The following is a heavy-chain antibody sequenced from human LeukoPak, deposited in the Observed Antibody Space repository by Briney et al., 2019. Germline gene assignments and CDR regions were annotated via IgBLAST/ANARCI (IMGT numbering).Heavy chain of an antibody. Sequence: GGSLRLSCAASGFTFGNYWMSWVRQAPGKVPEWVANIKQDGSEKHYMDSVKGRFTISRDNAKNSLSLQMNSLRAEDTAVYYCARDGPWNSPTSGWFDPWGQGTLVTVSS. D-gene: IGHD1-1*01. CDR2: IKQDGSEK. V-gene: IGHV3-7*01. CDR3: ARDGPWNSPTSGWFDP. J-gene: IGHJ5*02. CDR1: GFTFGNYW.